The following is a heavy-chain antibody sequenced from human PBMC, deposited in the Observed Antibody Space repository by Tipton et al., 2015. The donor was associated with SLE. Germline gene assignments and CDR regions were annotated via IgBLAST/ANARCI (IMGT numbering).Heavy chain of an antibody. CDR2: IADTGSP. CDR1: GGSFSGYH. D-gene: IGHD5/OR15-5a*01. J-gene: IGHJ4*02. V-gene: IGHV4-34*01. Sequence: LRLSCAVYGGSFSGYHWTWIRQPPGQGLEWIGEIADTGSPNYNPSLKSRVTISLDTSKNQLSLKLSSVTAADTAIYYCARHAGGLRRSFDDWGQGTLVSDSS. CDR3: ARHAGGLRRSFDD.